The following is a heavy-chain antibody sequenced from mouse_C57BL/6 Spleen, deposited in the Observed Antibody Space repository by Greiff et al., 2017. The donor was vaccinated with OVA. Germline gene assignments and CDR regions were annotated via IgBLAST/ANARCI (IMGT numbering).Heavy chain of an antibody. CDR1: GYTFTSYW. CDR3: ASGGTAQAPLFAY. D-gene: IGHD3-2*02. J-gene: IGHJ3*01. CDR2: IDPSDSET. V-gene: IGHV1-52*01. Sequence: QVQLQQSGAELVRPGSSVKLSCKASGYTFTSYWMHWVKQRPIQGLEWIGNIDPSDSETHYNQKFKDKATLTVDKSSSTAYMQLSSLTSEDSAVYYCASGGTAQAPLFAYWGQGTLVTVSA.